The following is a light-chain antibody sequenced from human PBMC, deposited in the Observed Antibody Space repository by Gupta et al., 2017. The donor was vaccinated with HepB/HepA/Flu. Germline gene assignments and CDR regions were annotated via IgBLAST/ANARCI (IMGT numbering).Light chain of an antibody. CDR1: QSVSSN. CDR2: GAS. CDR3: QQYNNWPRKT. J-gene: IGKJ2*01. V-gene: IGKV3-15*01. Sequence: EIEMTQSPATLSVSPGERATLSCRASQSVSSNLAWYQQKPGQAPRLLIYGASTRATGIPARFSGSGSGAEFTLTISSLHSEDFSVYYCQQYNNWPRKTFGQGTKLEIK.